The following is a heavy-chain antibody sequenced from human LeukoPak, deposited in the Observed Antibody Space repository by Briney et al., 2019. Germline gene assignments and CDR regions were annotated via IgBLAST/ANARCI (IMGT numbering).Heavy chain of an antibody. J-gene: IGHJ4*02. CDR2: ISSSSSYI. CDR1: GFTFSSYS. D-gene: IGHD3-22*01. Sequence: GGSLRLSCAASGFTFSSYSMNWVRQAPGKGLEWVSYISSSSSYIYYADSVKGRFTISRDNAKNSLYLQMNSLRAEDTAVYYCARAEIKYYYDSSGYYSLGPVGFFDYWGQGTLVTVSS. CDR3: ARAEIKYYYDSSGYYSLGPVGFFDY. V-gene: IGHV3-21*05.